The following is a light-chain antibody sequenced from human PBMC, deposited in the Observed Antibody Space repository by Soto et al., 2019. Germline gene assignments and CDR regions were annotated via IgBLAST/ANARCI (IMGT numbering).Light chain of an antibody. Sequence: DIQMTQSPSSLSASVGDRVTITCRASQSISNFLNWYQQRPGKAPKLLIYAASSFQSGVPSRFSGSGSGTDFTLTISSLQPEDSATYYCQQSYSTPRTFGQGTKVDIK. CDR1: QSISNF. CDR2: AAS. CDR3: QQSYSTPRT. J-gene: IGKJ1*01. V-gene: IGKV1-39*01.